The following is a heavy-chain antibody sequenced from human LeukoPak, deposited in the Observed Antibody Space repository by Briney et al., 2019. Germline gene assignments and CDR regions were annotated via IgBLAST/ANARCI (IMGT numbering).Heavy chain of an antibody. J-gene: IGHJ4*02. CDR1: GGIFSSYA. CDR2: IIPIFGTA. CDR3: ARDPNYYGSGKGGGY. D-gene: IGHD3-10*01. V-gene: IGHV1-69*13. Sequence: SVKVSCKASGGIFSSYAISWVRQAPGQGLEWMGGIIPIFGTANYAQKFQGRVTITADESTSTAYMELSSLRSEDTAVYYCARDPNYYGSGKGGGYWGQGTLVTVSS.